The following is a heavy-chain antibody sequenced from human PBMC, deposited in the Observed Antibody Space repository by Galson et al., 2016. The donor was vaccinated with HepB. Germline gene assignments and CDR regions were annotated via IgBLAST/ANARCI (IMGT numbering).Heavy chain of an antibody. D-gene: IGHD3-9*01. V-gene: IGHV3-53*01. CDR3: ARTAGLDSLDG. CDR1: GLSVSSNY. J-gene: IGHJ6*02. CDR2: IYTSYT. Sequence: SLRLSCAASGLSVSSNYMTWVRKAPGKGLMWVSVIYTSYTYYIDPVKGRFTISRDISKNTLYLQMNSLRAEDTAVYYCARTAGLDSLDGWGQGTTVTVSS.